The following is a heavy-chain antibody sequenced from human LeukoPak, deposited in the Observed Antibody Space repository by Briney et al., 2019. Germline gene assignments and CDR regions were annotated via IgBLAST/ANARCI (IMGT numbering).Heavy chain of an antibody. CDR1: GFTFSSYA. D-gene: IGHD2-2*01. J-gene: IGHJ3*02. CDR3: AADQLFWGHDAFEI. Sequence: GGSLRLSCAASGFTFSSYAMSWVRQAPGKGLEWVSVISGSGGTTYYADSVKGRFTISRDNSKSTLYLQMNSLRAEDTAIYYCAADQLFWGHDAFEIWGQGTMVTVSS. V-gene: IGHV3-23*01. CDR2: ISGSGGTT.